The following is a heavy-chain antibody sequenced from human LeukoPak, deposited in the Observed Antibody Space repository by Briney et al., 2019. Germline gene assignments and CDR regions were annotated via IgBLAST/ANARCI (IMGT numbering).Heavy chain of an antibody. J-gene: IGHJ6*02. D-gene: IGHD6-13*01. CDR3: TRATGSAAAGSAAYSYYYGMDV. V-gene: IGHV6-1*01. CDR2: TYYRSKWNN. CDR1: GDSLSTSSAA. Sequence: SQTLSLTCAISGDSLSTSSAAWTWIRQSPSRGLEWLGKTYYRSKWNNDYAVSVRSRITINPDTSKNQFSLQLNSVTPEDTAVYYCTRATGSAAAGSAAYSYYYGMDVWGQGTTVTVS.